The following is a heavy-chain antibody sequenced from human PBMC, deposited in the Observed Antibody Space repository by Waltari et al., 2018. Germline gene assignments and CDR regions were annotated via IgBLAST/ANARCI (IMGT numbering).Heavy chain of an antibody. CDR1: GFTVSSNY. J-gene: IGHJ4*02. CDR3: ARGVQGYCSSTSCYEPDY. D-gene: IGHD2-2*01. CDR2: IYRGGST. Sequence: EVQLVESGGGLIQPGGSLRLSCAASGFTVSSNYMSWVRQAPGKGLEWVSVIYRGGSTSHPDSVKGRFTISRDNSKNTLYLQMNSLRAEDTAVYYCARGVQGYCSSTSCYEPDYWGQGTLVTVSS. V-gene: IGHV3-53*01.